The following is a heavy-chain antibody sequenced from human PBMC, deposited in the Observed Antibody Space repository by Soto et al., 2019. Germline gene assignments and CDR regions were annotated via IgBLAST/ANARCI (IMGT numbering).Heavy chain of an antibody. Sequence: ASVHVSCKASGYIFTNYGITWVRQAPGQGLAWMGWINAYNGDTDYVQNFQGRVTMTTDTSTSTAYMELGSLKASDTAMYYCARQLSHICDSWGQGTLVTVFS. CDR2: INAYNGDT. CDR3: ARQLSHICDS. CDR1: GYIFTNYG. J-gene: IGHJ4*02. D-gene: IGHD1-1*01. V-gene: IGHV1-18*01.